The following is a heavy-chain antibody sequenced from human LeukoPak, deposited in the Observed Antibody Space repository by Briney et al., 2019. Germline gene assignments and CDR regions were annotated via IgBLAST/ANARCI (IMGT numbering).Heavy chain of an antibody. J-gene: IGHJ4*02. CDR2: ISSNGGST. CDR3: VMGGSGWYPPY. V-gene: IGHV3-64D*06. D-gene: IGHD6-19*01. Sequence: GGSLRLSCSASGFTFSSYAMHWVRQAPGKGLEYVSAISSNGGSTYYADSVKGRFTISRDNSKNTLYLQMSSLRAEDTAVYCCVMGGSGWYPPYWGQGTLVTVSS. CDR1: GFTFSSYA.